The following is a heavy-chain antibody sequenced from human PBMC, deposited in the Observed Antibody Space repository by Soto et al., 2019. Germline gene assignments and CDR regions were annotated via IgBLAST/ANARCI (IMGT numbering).Heavy chain of an antibody. CDR1: GGTFSSYT. CDR2: IIPILGIA. D-gene: IGHD5-18*01. V-gene: IGHV1-69*02. Sequence: QVQLVQSGAAVKKPGSSVKVSCKASGGTFSSYTISWVRQAPGQGLEWMGRIIPILGIANYAQKFQGRVTITADKSTRTAYMELSSLRSEDTAVYYCARAGGVDTAMLGRDYWGQGTLVTVSS. CDR3: ARAGGVDTAMLGRDY. J-gene: IGHJ4*02.